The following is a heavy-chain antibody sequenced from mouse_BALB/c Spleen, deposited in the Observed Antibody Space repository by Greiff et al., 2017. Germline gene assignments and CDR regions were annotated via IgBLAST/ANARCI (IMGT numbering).Heavy chain of an antibody. CDR2: ISSGSSTI. V-gene: IGHV5-17*02. Sequence: DVMLVESGGGLVKPGGSLKLSCAASGFTFSSFGMHWVRQAPEKGLEWVAYISSGSSTIYYADTVKGRFTISRDNPKNTLFLQMTSLRSEDTAMYYCARSSEGYYAMDYWGQGTSVTVSS. J-gene: IGHJ4*01. CDR3: ARSSEGYYAMDY. CDR1: GFTFSSFG.